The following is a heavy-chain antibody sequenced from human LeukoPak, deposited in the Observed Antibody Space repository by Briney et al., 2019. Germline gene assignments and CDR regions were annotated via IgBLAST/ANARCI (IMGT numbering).Heavy chain of an antibody. V-gene: IGHV4-39*01. Sequence: SETLSLTCTVSGGSVSSSSYYWGWIRQPPGKGLEWIGNIFYVGDAYYNPSLKSPVTISVDTSKYQFSLKLSSVTAADTAVYYCARSDSGRYAPFDIWGQGTMVTVSS. CDR3: ARSDSGRYAPFDI. J-gene: IGHJ3*02. CDR1: GGSVSSSSYY. D-gene: IGHD1-26*01. CDR2: IFYVGDA.